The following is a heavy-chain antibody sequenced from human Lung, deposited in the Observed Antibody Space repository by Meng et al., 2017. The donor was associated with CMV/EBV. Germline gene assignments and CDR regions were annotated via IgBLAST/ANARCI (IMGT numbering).Heavy chain of an antibody. D-gene: IGHD2-21*01. Sequence: ASXXVSXKASGYTFTAYYLHWVRQAPGQGLEWMGWINPNTGDTNYAQKFQGRVTMTRDTSISTAYMELSSLTSDDTAVYYCARSIVVVIATLDPWSQGTRVTVSS. V-gene: IGHV1-2*02. CDR3: ARSIVVVIATLDP. CDR2: INPNTGDT. J-gene: IGHJ5*02. CDR1: GYTFTAYY.